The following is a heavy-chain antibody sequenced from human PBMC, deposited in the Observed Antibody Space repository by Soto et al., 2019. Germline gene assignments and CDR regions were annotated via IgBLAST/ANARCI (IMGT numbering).Heavy chain of an antibody. CDR3: ARRRPTSYYNY. Sequence: QVQLVESGGDLVKPGGSLRLSCAASGFPFSDYYMSWIRQAPGKGLEWVSSIGGSSSYTNNEDSVKGRFTISRDNAKNSLYLQMNILRAEDTAAYYCARRRPTSYYNYWGQGPLVTVSA. CDR2: IGGSSSYT. D-gene: IGHD3-22*01. V-gene: IGHV3-11*05. CDR1: GFPFSDYY. J-gene: IGHJ4*02.